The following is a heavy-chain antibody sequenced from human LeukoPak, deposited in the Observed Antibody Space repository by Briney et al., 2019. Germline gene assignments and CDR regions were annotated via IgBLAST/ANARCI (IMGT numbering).Heavy chain of an antibody. Sequence: ASVKVSCKASGYTFTSYGISWVRQAPGQGLEWMGWISAYNGNTNYAQKLQGRVTMTTDTSTSTAYMELRGLRSDDTAVYYCVCGGSNDNYFDYWGQGTLVTVSS. CDR3: VCGGSNDNYFDY. D-gene: IGHD2-15*01. V-gene: IGHV1-18*01. J-gene: IGHJ4*02. CDR1: GYTFTSYG. CDR2: ISAYNGNT.